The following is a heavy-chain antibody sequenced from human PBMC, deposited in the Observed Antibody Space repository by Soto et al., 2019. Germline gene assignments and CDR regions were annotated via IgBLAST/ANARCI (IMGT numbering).Heavy chain of an antibody. Sequence: PGGSLRLSCAASGFTVSSNYMSWVRQAPGKGLEWVSVIYSDGSTYYADSVKGRFTISRDNSKNTLYLQMNSLRAEDTAVYYCARDYGDSRGWFDPWGQGTLVTVSS. D-gene: IGHD4-17*01. V-gene: IGHV3-66*01. CDR3: ARDYGDSRGWFDP. J-gene: IGHJ5*02. CDR2: IYSDGST. CDR1: GFTVSSNY.